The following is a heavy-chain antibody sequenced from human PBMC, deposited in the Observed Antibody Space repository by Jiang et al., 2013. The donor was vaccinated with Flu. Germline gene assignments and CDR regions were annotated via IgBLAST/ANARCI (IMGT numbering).Heavy chain of an antibody. V-gene: IGHV3-23*04. J-gene: IGHJ4*02. D-gene: IGHD2-15*01. CDR3: AKQIMLVVVVAATFDY. CDR1: GFTFSSYA. Sequence: VQLVESGGGLVQPGGSLRLSCAASGFTFSSYAMSWVRQAPGKGLEWVSAISGSGGSTYYADSVKGRFTISRDNSKNTLYLQMNSLRAEDTAVYYCAKQIMLVVVVAATFDYWGQGTLVTVSS. CDR2: ISGSGGST.